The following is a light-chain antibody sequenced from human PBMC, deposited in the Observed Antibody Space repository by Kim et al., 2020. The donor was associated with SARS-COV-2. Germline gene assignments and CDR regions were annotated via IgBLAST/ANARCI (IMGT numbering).Light chain of an antibody. V-gene: IGKV3-20*01. Sequence: IAFTQTPGTLTLYPGERATLSCRASQSVNSMFLAWYQQKPGQTPRLLIYGTSSRVTGIPDRFTGSGSGTDFTLTISRLEPEDFAVYYCQQYDTLPLTFGEGTQLEI. CDR2: GTS. J-gene: IGKJ4*01. CDR3: QQYDTLPLT. CDR1: QSVNSMF.